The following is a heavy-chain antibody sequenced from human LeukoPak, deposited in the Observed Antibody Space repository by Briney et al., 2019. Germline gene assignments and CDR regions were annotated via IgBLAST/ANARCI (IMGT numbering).Heavy chain of an antibody. CDR2: INSSSSYI. CDR3: ASEQRGGAFDI. CDR1: GFTFSSYS. J-gene: IGHJ3*02. V-gene: IGHV3-21*01. Sequence: GGSLRLSRAASGFTFSSYSLNWVRQAPGQGLEWVSSINSSSSYIYYADTVKGRCTISRDNAKNSLYLQMNSLRAEDTAVYYCASEQRGGAFDIWGQGTMVTVSS. D-gene: IGHD3-16*01.